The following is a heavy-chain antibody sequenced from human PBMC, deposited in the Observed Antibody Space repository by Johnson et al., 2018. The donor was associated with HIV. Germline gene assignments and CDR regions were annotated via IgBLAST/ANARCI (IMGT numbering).Heavy chain of an antibody. CDR2: IRYDGTNK. J-gene: IGHJ3*02. CDR1: GFTFSNAW. CDR3: AKTRTTVTTIDAFDI. D-gene: IGHD4-17*01. Sequence: RLSCAASGFTFSNAWMSWVRQAPGKGLEWVAFIRYDGTNKHFADSVKGRFTISRDNSKNTLYLQMNSLRAEDTAVYYCAKTRTTVTTIDAFDIWGQGTMVTVSS. V-gene: IGHV3-30*02.